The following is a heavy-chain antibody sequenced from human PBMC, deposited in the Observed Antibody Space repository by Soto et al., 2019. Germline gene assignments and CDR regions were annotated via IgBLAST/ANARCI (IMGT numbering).Heavy chain of an antibody. CDR1: GECFDGYD. J-gene: IGHJ5*02. D-gene: IGHD6-13*01. Sequence: ENVSLSRAVPGECFDGYDWYWVGLRQGKGLEWIGEINHSGSTSYNPSLKSRVTISVDTSKNQFSLNLSSVTAADTAVYYCARGGRQQLVQRNWFDPXGQGTLVT. V-gene: IGHV4-34*01. CDR3: ARGGRQQLVQRNWFDP. CDR2: INHSGST.